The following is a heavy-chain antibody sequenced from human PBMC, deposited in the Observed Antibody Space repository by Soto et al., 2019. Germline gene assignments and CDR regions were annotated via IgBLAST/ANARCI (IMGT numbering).Heavy chain of an antibody. D-gene: IGHD2-15*01. J-gene: IGHJ5*02. Sequence: LILSCAASGFTFSSYPRNWVRRAPGKGLEWVSSISSTSAYNYYADSAKGRFTISRDNAKNSMYLQMNSLRAEDTAMYYCASDPTPVTDVNWFDPWGQGTLVTVSS. CDR3: ASDPTPVTDVNWFDP. CDR2: ISSTSAYN. V-gene: IGHV3-21*03. CDR1: GFTFSSYP.